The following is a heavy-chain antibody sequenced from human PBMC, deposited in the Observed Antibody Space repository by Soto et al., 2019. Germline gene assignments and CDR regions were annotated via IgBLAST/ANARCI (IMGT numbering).Heavy chain of an antibody. J-gene: IGHJ6*02. Sequence: PGGSLRLSCAASGFTFSSYSMNWVRQAPGKGLEWVSYISSSSSTIYYADSVKGRFTISRDNAKNSLYLQMNSLRAEDTAVYYCARRLVTPYYYYYGMDVWGQGTTVTVSS. V-gene: IGHV3-48*01. CDR2: ISSSSSTI. CDR3: ARRLVTPYYYYYGMDV. D-gene: IGHD3-9*01. CDR1: GFTFSSYS.